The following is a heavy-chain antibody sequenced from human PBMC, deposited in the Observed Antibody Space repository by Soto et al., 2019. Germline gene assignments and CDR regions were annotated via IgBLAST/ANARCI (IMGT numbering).Heavy chain of an antibody. CDR1: GGSISSGDYY. V-gene: IGHV4-30-4*01. Sequence: PSETLSLTCTVSGGSISSGDYYWSWIRQPPGKGLEWIGYIYYSGSTYYNPSLKSRVTISVDTSKNQFSLKLSSVTAADTAVYYCAKDGVRLWPYLFAYWGQGTRVTVSS. CDR3: AKDGVRLWPYLFAY. J-gene: IGHJ4*02. D-gene: IGHD5-18*01. CDR2: IYYSGST.